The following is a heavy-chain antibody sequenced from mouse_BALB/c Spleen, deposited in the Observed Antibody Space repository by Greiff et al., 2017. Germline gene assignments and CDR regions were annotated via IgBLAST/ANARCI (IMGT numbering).Heavy chain of an antibody. D-gene: IGHD2-12*01. CDR2: ISSGSSTI. CDR1: GFTFSSFG. Sequence: EVKLVESGGGLVQPGGSRKLSCAASGFTFSSFGMHWVRQAPEKGLEWVAYISSGSSTIYYADTVKGRFTISRDNPKNTLFLQMTSLRSEDTAMYYCARGDGRRLLYFDYWGQGTTLTVSS. J-gene: IGHJ2*01. CDR3: ARGDGRRLLYFDY. V-gene: IGHV5-17*02.